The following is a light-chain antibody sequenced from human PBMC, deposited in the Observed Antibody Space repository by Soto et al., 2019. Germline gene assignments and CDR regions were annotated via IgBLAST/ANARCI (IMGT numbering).Light chain of an antibody. J-gene: IGLJ1*01. Sequence: QSALTQPASVSGSPGQSITISCSGTNSDIGAYDYVSWYQQHPGKPPKLMIYDVSKRPSGVPDRFSGSKSGYTASLTISGLQAEDESDYYCCSYAGSFNYVFGTGTKVTVL. V-gene: IGLV2-11*01. CDR1: NSDIGAYDY. CDR2: DVS. CDR3: CSYAGSFNYV.